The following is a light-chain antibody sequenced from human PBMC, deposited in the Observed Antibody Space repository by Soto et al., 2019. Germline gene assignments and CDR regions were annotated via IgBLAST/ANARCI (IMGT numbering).Light chain of an antibody. J-gene: IGKJ1*01. CDR2: AAS. Sequence: DIPMTQSPSSLSASVGDRVTITCRASQSISSAYLNWYQQKPGNAPKFLIYAASNLQSGVPSRFSGSGSGTDFTLTISSLQPEDFATYFCQQSHNTPWTFGQGTKVEIK. CDR1: QSISSAY. V-gene: IGKV1-39*01. CDR3: QQSHNTPWT.